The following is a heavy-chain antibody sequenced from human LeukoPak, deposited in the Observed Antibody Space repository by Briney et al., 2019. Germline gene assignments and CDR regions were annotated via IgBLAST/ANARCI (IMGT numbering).Heavy chain of an antibody. Sequence: GGSLRLSCAASGFTFSNYGMHWVRQAPGKGLEWVAFIRYDGSSKYYADSVKGRVTISTDNSKNTLHLQMNSLRAEDTAVYYCAKDRGTGSYFYDCWFDPWGQGNLVTVSS. V-gene: IGHV3-30*02. J-gene: IGHJ5*02. CDR1: GFTFSNYG. CDR3: AKDRGTGSYFYDCWFDP. D-gene: IGHD3-10*01. CDR2: IRYDGSSK.